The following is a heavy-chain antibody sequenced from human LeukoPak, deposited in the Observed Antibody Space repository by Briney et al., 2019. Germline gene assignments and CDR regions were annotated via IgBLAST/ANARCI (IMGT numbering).Heavy chain of an antibody. Sequence: PSETLSLTCAAYGGSFSGYYWSWIRQPPGRGLEWIGEINHSGSTNYNPSLKSRVTISVDTSKNQFSLKLSSVTAADTAVYYCARTYYYDSSGLDDAFDIWGQGTMVTVSS. D-gene: IGHD3-22*01. CDR2: INHSGST. V-gene: IGHV4-34*01. J-gene: IGHJ3*02. CDR1: GGSFSGYY. CDR3: ARTYYYDSSGLDDAFDI.